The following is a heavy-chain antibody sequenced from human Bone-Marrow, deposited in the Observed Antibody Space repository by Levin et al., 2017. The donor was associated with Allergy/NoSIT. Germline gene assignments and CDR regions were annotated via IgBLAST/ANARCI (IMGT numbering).Heavy chain of an antibody. V-gene: IGHV2-5*02. CDR2: IYWDDEK. Sequence: ESGPTLVKPTQTLTLTCTFSGFSLSTSGVGVGWIRQPPGKALEWLALIYWDDEKRYSPSLKSRLTITKDTSKNQVVLTMTNMDPVDTATYYCARRPNRTSSGVYFDYWGQGTLVTVSS. CDR3: ARRPNRTSSGVYFDY. D-gene: IGHD6-6*01. J-gene: IGHJ4*02. CDR1: GFSLSTSGVG.